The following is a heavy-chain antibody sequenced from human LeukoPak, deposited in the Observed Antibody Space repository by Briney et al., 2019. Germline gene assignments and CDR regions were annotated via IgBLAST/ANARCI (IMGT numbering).Heavy chain of an antibody. CDR1: GFTFSDYY. Sequence: PGGSLRLSCAASGFTFSDYYVNWLRQAPGKGLEWVSYSSTTGHQTNYADSVKGRFTISRDHAKNSVYLQMNSLRAEDTAVYYCTRWACAGTSCYVLDSWGQGTPVTVSS. D-gene: IGHD2-2*01. J-gene: IGHJ5*01. CDR3: TRWACAGTSCYVLDS. CDR2: SSTTGHQT. V-gene: IGHV3-11*06.